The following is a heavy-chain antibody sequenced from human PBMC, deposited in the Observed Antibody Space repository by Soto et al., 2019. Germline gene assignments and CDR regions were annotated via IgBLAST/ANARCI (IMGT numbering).Heavy chain of an antibody. CDR3: AKDPTATSYYDSSDLSSYPFDN. Sequence: TRSGVRPASGKRLESVLALSGSGGSTYYAQSVKGRFTISRDNSRNTLYLQMNSLRVEDTAVYYCAKDPTATSYYDSSDLSSYPFDNWGQGTLLTVYS. CDR2: LSGSGGST. J-gene: IGHJ4*02. V-gene: IGHV3-23*01. D-gene: IGHD3-22*01. CDR1: T.